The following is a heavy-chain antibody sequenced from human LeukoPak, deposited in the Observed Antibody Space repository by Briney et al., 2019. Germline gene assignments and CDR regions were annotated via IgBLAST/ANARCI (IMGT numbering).Heavy chain of an antibody. V-gene: IGHV3-23*01. Sequence: GGSLRLSCAASGFTFGNYGMTWVRQAPGKGLEWVSIISHSGVSTYYTDSVKGRFTISRDDVKNSLYLQMNSLRAEDTAVYYCASVTGYSDFDYWGQGTLVTVSS. CDR3: ASVTGYSDFDY. CDR1: GFTFGNYG. D-gene: IGHD3-9*01. CDR2: ISHSGVST. J-gene: IGHJ4*02.